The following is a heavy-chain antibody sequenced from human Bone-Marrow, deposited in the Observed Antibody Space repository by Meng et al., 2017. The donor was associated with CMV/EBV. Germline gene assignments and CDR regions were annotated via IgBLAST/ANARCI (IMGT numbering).Heavy chain of an antibody. J-gene: IGHJ4*02. D-gene: IGHD2-15*01. CDR2: INPNSGGT. Sequence: QGQLVQSGAEVKKPGASVKVSCKASGYTFTGYYMHWVRQAPGQGLEWMGWINPNSGGTNYAQKFQGKVTMTRDTSISTAYMELSRLRSDDTAVYYCARDLGGYCSGGSCLWGQGTLVTVSS. CDR1: GYTFTGYY. CDR3: ARDLGGYCSGGSCL. V-gene: IGHV1-2*02.